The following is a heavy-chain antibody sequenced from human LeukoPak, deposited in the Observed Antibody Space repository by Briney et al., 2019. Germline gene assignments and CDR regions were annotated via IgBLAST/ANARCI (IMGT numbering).Heavy chain of an antibody. V-gene: IGHV5-51*01. D-gene: IGHD6-6*01. J-gene: IGHJ6*03. CDR3: ARQIAARPKEYYYYYYMDV. CDR1: GYSFTSYW. CDR2: IYPGDSDT. Sequence: GESLKISCKGSGYSFTSYWIGWVRQMPGKGLEWMGIIYPGDSDTRYSPSFQGQVTISADKSISTAYLQWSSLKASDTAMYYRARQIAARPKEYYYYYYMDVWGKGTTVTVSS.